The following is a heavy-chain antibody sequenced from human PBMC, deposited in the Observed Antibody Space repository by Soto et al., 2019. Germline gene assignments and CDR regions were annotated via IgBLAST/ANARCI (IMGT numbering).Heavy chain of an antibody. D-gene: IGHD2-15*01. CDR3: ARPGRDCSGGSCYFLDAFDI. V-gene: IGHV5-51*01. CDR2: IYPDDSDS. J-gene: IGHJ3*02. CDR1: GYSFTSYW. Sequence: ESLKISCTGSGYSFTSYWIGWVRQMPGKGLEWMGIIYPDDSDSRYSPSFQGQVTISADKSISTAYLQWSSLKASDTAMYYCARPGRDCSGGSCYFLDAFDIWGQGTMVTVSS.